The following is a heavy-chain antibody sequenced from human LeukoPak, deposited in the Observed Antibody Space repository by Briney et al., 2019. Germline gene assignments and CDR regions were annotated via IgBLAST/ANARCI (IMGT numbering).Heavy chain of an antibody. J-gene: IGHJ4*02. D-gene: IGHD1-7*01. CDR1: GFTFSSYA. CDR2: ISGSGGST. V-gene: IGHV3-23*01. Sequence: GGPLRLSCAASGFTFSSYAMNWVRQAPGKGLEWISAISGSGGSTYYADSVKGRFTISRDNSKNTLYLQMNSLRAEDTAVYYCATRGTGTAAGDYWGQGTLVTVSS. CDR3: ATRGTGTAAGDY.